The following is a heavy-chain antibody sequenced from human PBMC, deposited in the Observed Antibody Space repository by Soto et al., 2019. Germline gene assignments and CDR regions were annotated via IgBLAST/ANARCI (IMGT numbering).Heavy chain of an antibody. CDR1: GYTFTSYG. V-gene: IGHV1-18*01. Sequence: ASVKVSCKASGYTFTSYGISWVRQAPGQGLEWMGWISAYNGNTNYAQKLQGRVTMTTDTSTSTAYMEMRSLRSDDTAVYYCARDLGGRGYYGSGRYYYYYMDVWGKGTTVTVSS. J-gene: IGHJ6*03. CDR3: ARDLGGRGYYGSGRYYYYYMDV. CDR2: ISAYNGNT. D-gene: IGHD3-10*01.